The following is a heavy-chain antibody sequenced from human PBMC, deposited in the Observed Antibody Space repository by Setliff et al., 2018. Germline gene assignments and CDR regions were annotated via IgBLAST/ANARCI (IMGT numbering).Heavy chain of an antibody. V-gene: IGHV3-7*01. J-gene: IGHJ6*02. CDR1: GLTFNTYW. CDR2: ITHDGSKT. CDR3: TRDQDYYGMDV. Sequence: GGSLRLSCAASGLTFNTYWMTWVRQAPGKGLEWVASITHDGSKTYILDSVKGRFTISRDNTKNSLYLQMNSLRGEDTAVYHCTRDQDYYGMDVWGQGTTVTVSS.